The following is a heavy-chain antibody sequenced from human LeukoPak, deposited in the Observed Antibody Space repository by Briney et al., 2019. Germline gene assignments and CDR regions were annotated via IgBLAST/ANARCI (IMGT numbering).Heavy chain of an antibody. D-gene: IGHD3-22*01. Sequence: PGGSLRLSCAASGFTFSSYGMHWVRQAPSKGLEWVAFIRYDGSNKYYADSVKGRFTISRDNSKNTLYLQMNSLIAEDTAVYYCAKDLLAMIVVVIPYYFDYWGQGTLVTVSS. J-gene: IGHJ4*02. CDR2: IRYDGSNK. CDR3: AKDLLAMIVVVIPYYFDY. CDR1: GFTFSSYG. V-gene: IGHV3-30*02.